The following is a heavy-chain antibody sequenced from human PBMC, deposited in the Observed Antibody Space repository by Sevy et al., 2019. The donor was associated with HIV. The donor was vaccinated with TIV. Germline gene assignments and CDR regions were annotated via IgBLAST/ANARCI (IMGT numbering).Heavy chain of an antibody. CDR2: IKQDGSEK. V-gene: IGHV3-7*01. D-gene: IGHD6-6*01. Sequence: GGSLRLSCAASGFTFSSYWMSWVRQAPGKGLEWVANIKQDGSEKYYVDSVKGRFTISRDNAKNSLYLQMNSLRAEDTAVYYCAREYSSSLYYYYYMDVWGKGTTVTVSS. CDR1: GFTFSSYW. J-gene: IGHJ6*03. CDR3: AREYSSSLYYYYYMDV.